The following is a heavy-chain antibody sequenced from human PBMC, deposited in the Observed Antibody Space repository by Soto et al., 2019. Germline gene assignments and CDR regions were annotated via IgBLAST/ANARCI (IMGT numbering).Heavy chain of an antibody. CDR3: ARDALEQQLAYTWFDL. CDR1: GGSISSDNW. Sequence: QVQLQESGPGLVKPSGTLSLTCAVSGGSISSDNWWTWVRQPPGKGLEWLGEVFHTGSTTYNPSPKKRVTISLDKSKTQFSLKLTSVAAADTDVYSCARDALEQQLAYTWFDLWGEGTLVTVSS. J-gene: IGHJ5*02. CDR2: VFHTGST. V-gene: IGHV4-4*02. D-gene: IGHD6-13*01.